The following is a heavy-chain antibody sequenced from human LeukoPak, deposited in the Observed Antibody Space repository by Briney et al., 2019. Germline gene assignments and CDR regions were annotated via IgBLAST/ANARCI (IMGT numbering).Heavy chain of an antibody. CDR1: GGTFSSYA. CDR2: IIPILGIA. V-gene: IGHV1-69*04. Sequence: GASVKVSCMASGGTFSSYAISWVRQAPGQGLEWMGRIIPILGIANYAQKFQGRVTITADKSTSTAYMELSSLRSEHTAVYYCARDRGVLRYFDWLLPLDYWGQGTLVTVSS. D-gene: IGHD3-9*01. CDR3: ARDRGVLRYFDWLLPLDY. J-gene: IGHJ4*02.